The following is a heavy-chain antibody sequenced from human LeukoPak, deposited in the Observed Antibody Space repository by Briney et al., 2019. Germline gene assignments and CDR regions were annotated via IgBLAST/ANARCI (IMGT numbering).Heavy chain of an antibody. D-gene: IGHD2-2*01. V-gene: IGHV3-7*01. Sequence: GGSLRLSCAASGFTFSSYWMSWVRQAPGKGLEWVANIKQDGSEKYYVASVKGRFTISRDNAKNSLYLQMNSLRAEDTAVYYCARDCSSTSCYLPSLDYWGQGTLVTVSS. CDR2: IKQDGSEK. J-gene: IGHJ4*02. CDR3: ARDCSSTSCYLPSLDY. CDR1: GFTFSSYW.